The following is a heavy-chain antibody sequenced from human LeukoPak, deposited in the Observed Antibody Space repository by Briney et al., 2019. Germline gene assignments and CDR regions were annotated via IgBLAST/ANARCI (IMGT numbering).Heavy chain of an antibody. J-gene: IGHJ6*03. Sequence: GGSLRLSCAASGFTFSSYAMSWVRQAPGKGLEWVSDISGSGGSTYYADSVKGRFTISRDNSKNTLYLQMNSLRAEDTAVYDCAKVRVSDCSDYYYYYYMDVWGKGTTVTVSS. CDR2: ISGSGGST. CDR1: GFTFSSYA. D-gene: IGHD2-21*01. V-gene: IGHV3-23*01. CDR3: AKVRVSDCSDYYYYYYMDV.